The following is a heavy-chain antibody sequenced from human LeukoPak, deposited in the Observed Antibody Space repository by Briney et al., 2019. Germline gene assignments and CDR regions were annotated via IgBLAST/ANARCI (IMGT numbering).Heavy chain of an antibody. D-gene: IGHD1-1*01. J-gene: IGHJ4*02. CDR1: GGSISSFF. V-gene: IGHV4-59*01. CDR2: MHYSGDT. CDR3: ARDLELERNRWNYFEP. Sequence: SETLSLTCTVSGGSISSFFWSWIRQPPGKGLEWIGSMHYSGDTKYNPSLKSRVSLSIDTSKHQFSLRLSFVTAADTAVYYCARDLELERNRWNYFEPWGQGTLVTVSS.